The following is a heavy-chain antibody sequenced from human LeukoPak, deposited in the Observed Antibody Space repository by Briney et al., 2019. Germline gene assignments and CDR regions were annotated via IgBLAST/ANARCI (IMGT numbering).Heavy chain of an antibody. V-gene: IGHV1-18*01. CDR1: GYTFTSYG. J-gene: IGHJ2*01. CDR2: ISAYNGNT. Sequence: ASVKVSCKASGYTFTSYGISWVRQAPGQGLEWMGWISAYNGNTNYAQKLQGRITMTTDTSTSTAYMELRSLRSDDTAVYYCARRVRGSYAWYFDLWGRGTLVTVSS. CDR3: ARRVRGSYAWYFDL. D-gene: IGHD1-26*01.